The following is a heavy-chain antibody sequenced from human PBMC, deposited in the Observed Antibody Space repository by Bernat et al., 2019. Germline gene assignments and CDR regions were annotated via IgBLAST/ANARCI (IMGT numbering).Heavy chain of an antibody. Sequence: QVQLVESGGGVVQPGRSLRLSCAASGFTFSDYYMSWIRQAPGKGLDWVSYISSSSSYTNYADSVKGRFTISRDNAKNSLYLQMSSLRAEDTAVYYCARGTSTSAPYMDVWGKGTTVTVSS. V-gene: IGHV3-11*05. J-gene: IGHJ6*03. CDR2: ISSSSSYT. CDR3: ARGTSTSAPYMDV. CDR1: GFTFSDYY.